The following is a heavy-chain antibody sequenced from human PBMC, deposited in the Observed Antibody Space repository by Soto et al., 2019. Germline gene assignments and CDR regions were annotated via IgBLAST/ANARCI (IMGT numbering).Heavy chain of an antibody. D-gene: IGHD2-2*02. CDR3: ATPRIPFSRDACDS. V-gene: IGHV1-2*02. CDR1: GYTFTGYH. J-gene: IGHJ3*01. Sequence: ASGKVSCKASGYTFTGYHLYWVRQAPGQGLEWMGWINPKSGGTNYAQKFQGRVTMTRETSINTAYMELNSLRSDDMCVYCCATPRIPFSRDACDSWGRGTIVTLS. CDR2: INPKSGGT.